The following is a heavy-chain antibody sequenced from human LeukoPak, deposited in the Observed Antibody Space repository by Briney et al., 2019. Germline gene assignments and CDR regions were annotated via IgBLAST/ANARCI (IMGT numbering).Heavy chain of an antibody. D-gene: IGHD3-10*01. CDR1: GYTFTSYD. Sequence: EASVKVSCKASGYTFTSYDINWVRQATGQGLEWMGWMNPNSGNTGYAQKFQGRVTMTRITSISTAYMELSSLRSEDTAVYYCARGRYYGSGSYSGDWFDPWGQGTLVTVSS. V-gene: IGHV1-8*01. CDR3: ARGRYYGSGSYSGDWFDP. CDR2: MNPNSGNT. J-gene: IGHJ5*02.